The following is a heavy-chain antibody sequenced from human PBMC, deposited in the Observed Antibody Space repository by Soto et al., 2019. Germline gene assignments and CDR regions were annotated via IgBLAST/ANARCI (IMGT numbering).Heavy chain of an antibody. CDR1: GGSFSGYY. J-gene: IGHJ6*02. Sequence: SETLSLTCAVYGGSFSGYYWSWIRQPPGKGLEWIGEINHSGSTNYNPSLKSRVTISVGTSKNQFSLKLSSVTAADTAVYYCATEGTTSDYYYGMDVWGQGTTVTVSS. CDR2: INHSGST. V-gene: IGHV4-34*01. CDR3: ATEGTTSDYYYGMDV. D-gene: IGHD1-7*01.